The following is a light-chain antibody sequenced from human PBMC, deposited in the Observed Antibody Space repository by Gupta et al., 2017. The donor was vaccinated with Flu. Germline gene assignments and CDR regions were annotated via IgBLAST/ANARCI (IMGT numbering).Light chain of an antibody. J-gene: IGKJ3*01. CDR3: RQSDSTPLLT. CDR2: RAS. V-gene: IGKV1-39*01. Sequence: SSLSASVGDRVTITCRASHSISNYLNWYQKKPGEAPKLLIYRASSLQSGVPSRFSGSGSGTDFTLTISSLQPEDSASYFCRQSDSTPLLTFGHGTKVDIK. CDR1: HSISNY.